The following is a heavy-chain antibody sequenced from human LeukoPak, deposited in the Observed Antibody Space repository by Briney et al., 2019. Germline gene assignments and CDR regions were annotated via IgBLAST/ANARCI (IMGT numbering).Heavy chain of an antibody. CDR1: GFSFSSYA. Sequence: GGSLRLSCAASGFSFSSYAMSWVRQAPGKGLVWVSRINSDGSSTSYADSVKGRFTISRDNAKNTLYLQMNSLRAEDTAVYYCARDPRFGDGYSYGYNYWGQGTLVTVSS. J-gene: IGHJ4*02. CDR2: INSDGSST. D-gene: IGHD5-18*01. CDR3: ARDPRFGDGYSYGYNY. V-gene: IGHV3-74*01.